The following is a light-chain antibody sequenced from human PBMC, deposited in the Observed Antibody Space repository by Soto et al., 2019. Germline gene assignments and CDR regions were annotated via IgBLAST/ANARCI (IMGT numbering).Light chain of an antibody. CDR1: QSLSNF. CDR3: QQRSNWPT. J-gene: IGKJ2*01. Sequence: EIVLTQSPATLSLSPGERVTLSCKASQSLSNFLAWYQQKPGQAPRLLIYDASNRATGIPARFSGSGSGTDFTLTISSLEPEDVAVYYCQQRSNWPTFGQGTKLEI. CDR2: DAS. V-gene: IGKV3-11*01.